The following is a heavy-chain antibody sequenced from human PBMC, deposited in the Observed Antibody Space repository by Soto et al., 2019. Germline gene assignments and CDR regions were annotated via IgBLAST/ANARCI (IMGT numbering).Heavy chain of an antibody. Sequence: GGSLRLSCAASGFTFSSYGMHWVRQAPGKGLEWVAVIWYDGSNKYYADSVKGRFTISRDNSKNTLYLQMNSLRAEDTAVYYCARDSYYYGSGSYLTGWGQGTLVTVSS. D-gene: IGHD3-10*01. V-gene: IGHV3-33*01. CDR3: ARDSYYYGSGSYLTG. J-gene: IGHJ4*02. CDR1: GFTFSSYG. CDR2: IWYDGSNK.